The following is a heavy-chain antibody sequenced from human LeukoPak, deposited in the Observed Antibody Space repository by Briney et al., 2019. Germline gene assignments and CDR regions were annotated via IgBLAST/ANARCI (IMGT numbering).Heavy chain of an antibody. CDR2: IKQDGSEK. J-gene: IGHJ4*02. V-gene: IGHV3-7*01. CDR1: GFTFSSYW. Sequence: GGSLRLSCAASGFTFSSYWMSWVRQAPGKGLEWVANIKQDGSEKYYVDSVKGRFTISRDNAKNSLYLQMNSLRAEDTAVYYCARYMVAATPAYFDYWGQGTLVTVSS. CDR3: ARYMVAATPAYFDY. D-gene: IGHD2-15*01.